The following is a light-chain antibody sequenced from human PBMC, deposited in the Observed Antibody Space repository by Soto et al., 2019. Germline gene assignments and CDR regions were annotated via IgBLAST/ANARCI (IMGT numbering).Light chain of an antibody. CDR3: SSYAASNNFYFV. J-gene: IGLJ3*02. V-gene: IGLV2-8*01. CDR1: SSDVGGYNY. CDR2: EVT. Sequence: QSALTQPPSASGSPGQSVTISCTGTSSDVGGYNYVSWYQQYPGRAPKRMIYEVTKRPSGVPDRFSGSKSGNTASLTVPGLQAEDEADYYCSSYAASNNFYFVFGGGTKVTVL.